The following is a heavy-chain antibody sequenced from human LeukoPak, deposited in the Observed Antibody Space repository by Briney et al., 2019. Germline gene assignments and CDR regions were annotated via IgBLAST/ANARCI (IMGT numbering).Heavy chain of an antibody. Sequence: PGGSLRLSCAASGFTFSDYWMSWVRQAPGKGLEWVANIKRDGSEEYYVDSVKGRFTISRDNAKKSVSLQMNSLRAEDTAMYYCARDIEAFDIWGKGTMVTVFS. CDR1: GFTFSDYW. CDR2: IKRDGSEE. J-gene: IGHJ3*02. CDR3: ARDIEAFDI. V-gene: IGHV3-7*01. D-gene: IGHD3-16*02.